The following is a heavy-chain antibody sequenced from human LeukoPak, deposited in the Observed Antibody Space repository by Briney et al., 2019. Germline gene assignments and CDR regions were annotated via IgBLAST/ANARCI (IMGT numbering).Heavy chain of an antibody. CDR1: GYTFTGYY. Sequence: RASVKVSCKASGYTFTGYYMHWVRQARGQGLEWMGRINPNSGGTNYAQKFQGRVTIPRHTSIITAYMELSRLRSDDTAVYYCARDQKQLERFRYYYYMDVWGKGTTVTVSS. D-gene: IGHD1-1*01. J-gene: IGHJ6*03. CDR3: ARDQKQLERFRYYYYMDV. V-gene: IGHV1-2*06. CDR2: INPNSGGT.